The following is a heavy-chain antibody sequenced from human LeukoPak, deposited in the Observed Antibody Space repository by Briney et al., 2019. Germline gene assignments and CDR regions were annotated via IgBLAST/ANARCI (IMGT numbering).Heavy chain of an antibody. D-gene: IGHD3-22*01. J-gene: IGHJ4*02. CDR1: GGSISSSSYY. CDR3: ARDRHKYNYDGSGYPPY. CDR2: IYYSGST. V-gene: IGHV4-39*02. Sequence: SETLSLTCTVSGGSISSSSYYWGWIRQPPGKGLEWIGSIYYSGSTYYNPSLKSRVTISVDTPKNQFSLKLSSVTAADTAVYYCARDRHKYNYDGSGYPPYWGQGTLVTVSS.